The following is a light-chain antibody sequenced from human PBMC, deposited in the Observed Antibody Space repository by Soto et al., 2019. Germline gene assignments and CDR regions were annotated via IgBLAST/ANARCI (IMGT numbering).Light chain of an antibody. CDR1: QSVSSNY. Sequence: EIVLTQSPDTLSLSPGERATLSCRTSQSVSSNYLAWYQQKPGQAPRLLIYGASRRATGIPDRFSGGGSGTDFTLTISRLEPEDSAVYYCQRYGSSLFTFGPGTKVDLK. CDR2: GAS. V-gene: IGKV3-20*01. CDR3: QRYGSSLFT. J-gene: IGKJ3*01.